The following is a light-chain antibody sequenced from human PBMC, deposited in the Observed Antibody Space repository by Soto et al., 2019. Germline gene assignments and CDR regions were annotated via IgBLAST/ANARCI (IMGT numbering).Light chain of an antibody. J-gene: IGKJ4*01. CDR1: ETITRY. Sequence: DIQMTQSPSSLSASVGETVILTCRASETITRYLAWYQSKPGKAPRLLIYATSSLQGGVPSRFSGSYSGTDFTLTISGLQPEDFAAYYCQQSESNPRTFGGGTNV. CDR2: ATS. V-gene: IGKV1-39*01. CDR3: QQSESNPRT.